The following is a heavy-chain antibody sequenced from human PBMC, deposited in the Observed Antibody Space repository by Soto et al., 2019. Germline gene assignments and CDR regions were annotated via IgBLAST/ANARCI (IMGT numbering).Heavy chain of an antibody. V-gene: IGHV3-21*01. CDR1: GFTFSSYS. Sequence: GGSLRLSCAASGFTFSSYSMNWVRQAPGKGLEWVSSISSSSSYIYYADSVKGRFTISRDNAKNSLYLQMNSLRAEDTAVYYCARDVIQSSEYSGYEIGKASFDYWGQGTLVTVSS. CDR3: ARDVIQSSEYSGYEIGKASFDY. CDR2: ISSSSSYI. D-gene: IGHD5-12*01. J-gene: IGHJ4*02.